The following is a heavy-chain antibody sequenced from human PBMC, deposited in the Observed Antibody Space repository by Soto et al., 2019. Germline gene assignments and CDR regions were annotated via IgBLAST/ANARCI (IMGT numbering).Heavy chain of an antibody. V-gene: IGHV5-51*01. D-gene: IGHD3-3*01. J-gene: IGHJ5*01. CDR1: GYSFTSYW. Sequence: GESLKISCKGSGYSFTSYWIGWVRQMPGKGLEWMGIIYPGDSDTRYSPSFQGQVTISADKSISTAYLQWSSLKASDTAMYYCARRITIFGDQNWFDYWGQGTLVTVSS. CDR2: IYPGDSDT. CDR3: ARRITIFGDQNWFDY.